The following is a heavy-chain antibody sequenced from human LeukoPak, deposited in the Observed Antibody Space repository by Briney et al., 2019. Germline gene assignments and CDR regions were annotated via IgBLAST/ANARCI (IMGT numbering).Heavy chain of an antibody. Sequence: ASVKVSCKASGYTFTSYGISWVRQAPGQGLEWMGWISAYNGNTNYAQKLQGRVTMTTDTSTSTAYMELSSLRSEDTAVYYCAREGAWYYGSGSYPNYYYYMDVWGKGTTVTISS. CDR1: GYTFTSYG. CDR2: ISAYNGNT. D-gene: IGHD3-10*01. J-gene: IGHJ6*03. V-gene: IGHV1-18*01. CDR3: AREGAWYYGSGSYPNYYYYMDV.